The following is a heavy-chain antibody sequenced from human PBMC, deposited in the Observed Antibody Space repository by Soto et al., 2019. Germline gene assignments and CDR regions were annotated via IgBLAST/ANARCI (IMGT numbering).Heavy chain of an antibody. CDR1: GCTISDYY. V-gene: IGHV3-30*18. CDR3: AKGGPDCASTTCYLLVAFDI. J-gene: IGHJ3*02. Sequence: GRSLRLSCAASGCTISDYYMSWVRQAPGKGLEWVAVISHDGNNKYYADSVKGRFTISRDNSKNTLYLQMNSLTTEDTAVYYCAKGGPDCASTTCYLLVAFDIWVQGTMVTVSS. D-gene: IGHD2-2*01. CDR2: ISHDGNNK.